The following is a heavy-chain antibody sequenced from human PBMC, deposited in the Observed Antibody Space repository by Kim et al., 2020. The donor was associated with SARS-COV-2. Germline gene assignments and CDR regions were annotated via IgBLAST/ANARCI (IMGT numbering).Heavy chain of an antibody. CDR2: T. Sequence: TIDAQKLQGRVTMTEDTSTDTAYMELSSLRSEDTAVYYCATWSGTDAFDIWGQGTMVTVSS. CDR3: ATWSGTDAFDI. J-gene: IGHJ3*02. V-gene: IGHV1-24*01. D-gene: IGHD1-1*01.